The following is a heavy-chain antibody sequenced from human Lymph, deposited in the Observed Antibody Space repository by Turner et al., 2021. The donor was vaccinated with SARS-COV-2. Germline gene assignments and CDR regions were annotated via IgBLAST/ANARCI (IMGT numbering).Heavy chain of an antibody. Sequence: QLQLQESGPGLVKPSETLSLTCTVSGGPISSSSHYWDWIRRPPGRGMRWIGHIYYSGSNYYNPSLKNRVTISVDTSKNQFSLKLSSVTAADTAVYYCARLVRRAEYYFDYWGQGTLVTVSS. CDR2: IYYSGSN. CDR3: ARLVRRAEYYFDY. CDR1: GGPISSSSHY. D-gene: IGHD3-10*01. V-gene: IGHV4-39*01. J-gene: IGHJ4*02.